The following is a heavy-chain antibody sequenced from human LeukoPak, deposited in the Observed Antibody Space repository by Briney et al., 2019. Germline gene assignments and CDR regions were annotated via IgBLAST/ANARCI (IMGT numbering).Heavy chain of an antibody. D-gene: IGHD6-13*01. Sequence: SETLSLTCTVSGGSIIGYYWSWIRQPPGKGLEWIGYIYYSGSTNYNPSLKSRVTISVDTSKNQFSLKLSSVTAADTAVYYCARSYSSSWPRDWGQGTLVTVSS. J-gene: IGHJ4*02. CDR3: ARSYSSSWPRD. CDR2: IYYSGST. V-gene: IGHV4-59*01. CDR1: GGSIIGYY.